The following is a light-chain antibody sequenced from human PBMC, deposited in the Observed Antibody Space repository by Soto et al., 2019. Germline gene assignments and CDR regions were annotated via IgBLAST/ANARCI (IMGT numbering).Light chain of an antibody. Sequence: EIVMTQSPATLSVSTGERATLSCRASQSVRSNFAWYQQKPGQAPRLLIPGASTRATGIPARFSGSGSGTEFTLTISSLQSEDFAVYYCQQYNNWPRTFGQGTKVEIK. CDR1: QSVRSN. J-gene: IGKJ1*01. V-gene: IGKV3-15*01. CDR2: GAS. CDR3: QQYNNWPRT.